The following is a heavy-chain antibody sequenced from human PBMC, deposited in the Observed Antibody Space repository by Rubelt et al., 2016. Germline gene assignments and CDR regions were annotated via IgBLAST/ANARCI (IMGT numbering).Heavy chain of an antibody. CDR2: IYTSGGT. CDR1: GGSISSYY. D-gene: IGHD4-17*01. CDR3: ARETQPTVTTRGEVDY. J-gene: IGHJ4*02. V-gene: IGHV4-4*07. Sequence: QVQLQESGPGLVKPSETLSLTCTVSGGSISSYYWSWIRQSAGKGLEWIGRIYTSGGTNYNPSLKSRVTMSVDTSKNQFSLKLSSVTAADTAVYYCARETQPTVTTRGEVDYWGQGTLVTVSS.